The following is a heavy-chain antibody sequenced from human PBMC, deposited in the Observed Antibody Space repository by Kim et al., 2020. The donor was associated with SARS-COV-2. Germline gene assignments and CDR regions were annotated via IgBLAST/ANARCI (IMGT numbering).Heavy chain of an antibody. CDR3: ARDLSNYAY. V-gene: IGHV1-18*01. D-gene: IGHD4-4*01. J-gene: IGHJ4*02. Sequence: GSTNYAQKPQGRVTMTTDTSTSTAYMELRGLRSDDTAVYYCARDLSNYAYWGQGTLVTVSS. CDR2: GST.